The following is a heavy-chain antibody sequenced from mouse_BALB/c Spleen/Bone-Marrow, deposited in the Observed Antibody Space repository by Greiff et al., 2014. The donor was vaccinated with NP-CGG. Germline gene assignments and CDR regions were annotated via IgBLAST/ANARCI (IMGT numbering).Heavy chain of an antibody. CDR3: ARDIRDDWFAY. CDR2: IRNKANGYTT. V-gene: IGHV7-3*02. D-gene: IGHD3-3*01. CDR1: GFTFIDYY. J-gene: IGHJ3*01. Sequence: DVMLVESGGGLVQPGGSLRLSCATSGFTFIDYYMSWARQPPGKALEWLGFIRNKANGYTTEYSASVKGRFTISRDNSQSILYLQVNTLRAEDSATYYCARDIRDDWFAYWGQGTLVTVSA.